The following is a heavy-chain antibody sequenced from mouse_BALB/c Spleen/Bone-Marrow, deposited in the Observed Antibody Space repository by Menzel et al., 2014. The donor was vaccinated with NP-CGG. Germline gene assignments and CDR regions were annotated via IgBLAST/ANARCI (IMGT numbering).Heavy chain of an antibody. CDR3: ARSGRDYAMDF. V-gene: IGHV5-17*02. J-gene: IGHJ4*01. D-gene: IGHD3-1*01. CDR2: ISTGSSTI. Sequence: DVKLVESGGGLVQPGGSRKLSCAASGFTFSSFGMHWARQAPEKGLEWVAYISTGSSTIYYADTVKGRFTISRDNPKNTLFLQMTSLRSEDTAMYYCARSGRDYAMDFWGQGTSVTVSS. CDR1: GFTFSSFG.